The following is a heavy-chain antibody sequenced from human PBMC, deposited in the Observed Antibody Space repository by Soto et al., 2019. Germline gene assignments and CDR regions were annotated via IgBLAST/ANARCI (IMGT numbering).Heavy chain of an antibody. V-gene: IGHV3-30-3*01. CDR1: GFTFSSYA. CDR3: ARDGGIAVAGDFDY. CDR2: ISYDGSNK. D-gene: IGHD6-19*01. Sequence: LRLSCAASGFTFSSYAMHWVRQAPGKGLEWVAVISYDGSNKYYADSVKGRFTISRDNSKNTLYLQMNSLRAEDTAVYYCARDGGIAVAGDFDYWGQGTLVTVSS. J-gene: IGHJ4*02.